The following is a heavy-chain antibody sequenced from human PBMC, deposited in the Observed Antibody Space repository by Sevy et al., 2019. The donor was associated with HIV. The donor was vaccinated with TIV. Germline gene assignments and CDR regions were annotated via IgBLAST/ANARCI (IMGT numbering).Heavy chain of an antibody. CDR2: ISGNGENT. D-gene: IGHD3-3*02. Sequence: GGSLRLSCTASEFTFSSHAVSWVRQAPGKGLEWVSAISGNGENTHYADSVRGRFTISRDNFKNTLYLQMNSLRAEDTALYYCARDGRGISAFDIWGQGIMVTVSS. V-gene: IGHV3-23*01. CDR3: ARDGRGISAFDI. J-gene: IGHJ3*02. CDR1: EFTFSSHA.